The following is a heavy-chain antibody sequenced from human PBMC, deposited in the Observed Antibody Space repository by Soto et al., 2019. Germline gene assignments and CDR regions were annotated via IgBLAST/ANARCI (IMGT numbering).Heavy chain of an antibody. CDR2: ISSSSSYI. CDR3: ARYGVGSSFPLDY. Sequence: GGSLRLSCAASGFTFSSYSMNWVRQALGKGLEWVSSISSSSSYIYYADSVKGRFTISRDNAKNSLYLQMNSLRAEDTAVYYCARYGVGSSFPLDYWGQGTLVTVSS. CDR1: GFTFSSYS. D-gene: IGHD6-6*01. V-gene: IGHV3-21*01. J-gene: IGHJ4*02.